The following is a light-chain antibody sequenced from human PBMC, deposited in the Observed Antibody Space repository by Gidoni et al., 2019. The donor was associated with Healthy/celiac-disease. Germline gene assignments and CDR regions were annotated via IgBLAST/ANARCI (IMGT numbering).Light chain of an antibody. V-gene: IGLV1-40*01. CDR1: SSNIGAGYD. J-gene: IGLJ3*02. CDR3: QSYDSSLSGVV. Sequence: QSVLTQPPPVSAAPGQRVTISCTGSSSNIGAGYDVHWYQQLPGTAPKLLIYGNSNRPSGVPDRFSGSKSGTSASLAITGLQAEDEADYYCQSYDSSLSGVVCGGGTKLTVL. CDR2: GNS.